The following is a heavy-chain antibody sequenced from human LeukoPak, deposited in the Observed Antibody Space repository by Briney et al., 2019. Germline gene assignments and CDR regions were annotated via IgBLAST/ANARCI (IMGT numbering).Heavy chain of an antibody. CDR1: GGSISSSSYY. V-gene: IGHV4-39*07. J-gene: IGHJ4*02. CDR2: IYHSGST. CDR3: ARVPGHYYYDSTYFDY. D-gene: IGHD3-22*01. Sequence: SETLSLTCTGSGGSISSSSYYWGWIRQPPGKGLEWIGSIYHSGSTYYNPSLKSRVTISVDTSKNQFSLKLSSVTAADTAVYYCARVPGHYYYDSTYFDYWGQGTLVTVSS.